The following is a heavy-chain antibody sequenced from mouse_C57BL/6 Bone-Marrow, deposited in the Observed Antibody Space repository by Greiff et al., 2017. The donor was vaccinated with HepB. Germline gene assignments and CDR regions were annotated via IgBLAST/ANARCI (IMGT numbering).Heavy chain of an antibody. V-gene: IGHV5-17*01. D-gene: IGHD4-1*01. Sequence: EVKLVESGGGLVKPGGSLKLSCAASGFTFSDYGMHWVRQAPEKGLEWVAYISSGSSTIYYADTVKGRFTISRDNAKNTLFLQMTSLRSEDTAMYYCARRNWDRAMDYWGQGTSVTVSS. CDR1: GFTFSDYG. CDR3: ARRNWDRAMDY. CDR2: ISSGSSTI. J-gene: IGHJ4*01.